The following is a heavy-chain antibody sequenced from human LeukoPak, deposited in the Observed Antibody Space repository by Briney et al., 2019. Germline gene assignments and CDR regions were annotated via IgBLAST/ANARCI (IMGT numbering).Heavy chain of an antibody. CDR2: IRSGGNKK. V-gene: IGHV3-30*02. Sequence: GGSLRLSCAASVFTFSSYGMYWVRQAPGKGLEWVAFIRSGGNKKYYADSVKGRFTISRANSRNSLYLQMKSLKTEDTAEYYCAKDIIYGALVDSGGKGTLVTI. D-gene: IGHD4-17*01. J-gene: IGHJ5*01. CDR3: AKDIIYGALVDS. CDR1: VFTFSSYG.